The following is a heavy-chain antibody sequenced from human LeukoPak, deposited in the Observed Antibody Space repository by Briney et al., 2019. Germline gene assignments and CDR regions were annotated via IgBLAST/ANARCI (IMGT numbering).Heavy chain of an antibody. CDR1: GLTFSIYW. Sequence: GGSLRLSCAASGLTFSIYWMTWVRQVPGKRLEWVANIKPDGSENNYVDSVKGRFTISRDNAKNSWYLQMNSLRAEDTAVYYCARGSSSSFDYWGQGTLVTVSS. V-gene: IGHV3-7*04. CDR3: ARGSSSSFDY. D-gene: IGHD6-6*01. CDR2: IKPDGSEN. J-gene: IGHJ4*02.